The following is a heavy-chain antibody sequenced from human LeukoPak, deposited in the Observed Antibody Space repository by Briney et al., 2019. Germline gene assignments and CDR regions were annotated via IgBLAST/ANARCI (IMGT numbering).Heavy chain of an antibody. Sequence: PGGSLRLSCAASGFSFSSYGMSWVRQAPGKGLEWVSSISSSSSYIYYADSVKGRFTISRDNAKNSLYLQMNSLRAEDTAVYYCARDHSFAGVYSSLPNYFDYWGQGTLVTVSS. J-gene: IGHJ4*02. CDR3: ARDHSFAGVYSSLPNYFDY. CDR1: GFSFSSYG. D-gene: IGHD6-6*01. CDR2: ISSSSSYI. V-gene: IGHV3-21*01.